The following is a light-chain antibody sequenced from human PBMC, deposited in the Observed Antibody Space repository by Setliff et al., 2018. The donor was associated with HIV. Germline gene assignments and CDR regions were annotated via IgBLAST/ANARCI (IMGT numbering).Light chain of an antibody. CDR2: DVT. CDR1: SSDIGAYNY. CDR3: SSYTSSSTFV. J-gene: IGLJ2*01. Sequence: QSVLTQPRSVSGSPRQSVTISCTGTSSDIGAYNYVSWYQQHPGKAPKLMIYDVTRWPSGVPDRFSGSKSGNTASLTISGLQAEDEADYYCSSYTSSSTFVFGGGTKVTVL. V-gene: IGLV2-11*01.